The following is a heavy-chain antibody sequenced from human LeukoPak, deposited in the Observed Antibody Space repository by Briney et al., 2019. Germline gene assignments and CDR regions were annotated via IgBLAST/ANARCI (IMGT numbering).Heavy chain of an antibody. J-gene: IGHJ4*02. V-gene: IGHV4-4*07. D-gene: IGHD3-22*01. CDR2: IYTSGST. CDR1: GGSISSYY. Sequence: SETLSLTCTVSGGSISSYYWSWIRQPAGKGLEWIGRIYTSGSTNYNPSLKSRVTMSVDTSKNLFSLKLSSVTAADTAVYYCARDGFRYYYDSSGYYSPTYYFDYWGQGTLVTVSS. CDR3: ARDGFRYYYDSSGYYSPTYYFDY.